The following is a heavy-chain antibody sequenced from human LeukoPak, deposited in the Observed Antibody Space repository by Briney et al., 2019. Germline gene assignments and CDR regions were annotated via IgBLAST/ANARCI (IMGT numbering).Heavy chain of an antibody. CDR1: GFTFSSYA. V-gene: IGHV3-23*01. CDR3: AKDRDLVRGVIIDN. CDR2: ISGSGGST. D-gene: IGHD3-10*01. Sequence: PEGSLRLSCAASGFTFSSYAMSWVRQAPGKGLEWVSAISGSGGSTYYADSVKGRFTISRDNSKNTLYLQMNSLRAEDTAVYYCAKDRDLVRGVIIDNWGQGTLVTVSS. J-gene: IGHJ4*02.